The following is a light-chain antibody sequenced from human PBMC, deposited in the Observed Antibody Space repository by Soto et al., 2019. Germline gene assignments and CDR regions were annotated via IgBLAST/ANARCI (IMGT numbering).Light chain of an antibody. J-gene: IGLJ2*01. CDR2: EVS. CDR1: SSDVGGYNF. CDR3: SSYTNSGTLVG. V-gene: IGLV2-14*01. Sequence: QSALTQPASVSGSPGQSITISCTGTSSDVGGYNFVSWYQHHPGKAPKLIIYEVSNRPSGVSNRFSASKSGNTASLTISGLQAEDEADYYCSSYTNSGTLVGFGGGTKLTVL.